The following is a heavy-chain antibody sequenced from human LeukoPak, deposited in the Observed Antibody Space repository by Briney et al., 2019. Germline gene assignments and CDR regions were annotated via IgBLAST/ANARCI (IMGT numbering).Heavy chain of an antibody. CDR1: GFTFSSYA. CDR3: AREDEDSGLALDY. V-gene: IGHV3-23*01. Sequence: GSLILSCAASGFTFSSYAMSWVRQAPGEGLEWVSGISGSGDSTYYGYPVKGRFTISRDNSKNTLYLQMNSLRAEDTAVYYCAREDEDSGLALDYWGQGTLVTVTS. CDR2: ISGSGDST. D-gene: IGHD3-10*01. J-gene: IGHJ4*02.